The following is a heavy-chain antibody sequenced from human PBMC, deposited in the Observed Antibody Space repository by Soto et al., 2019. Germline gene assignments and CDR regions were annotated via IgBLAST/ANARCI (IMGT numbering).Heavy chain of an antibody. CDR2: IWYDGFNK. CDR1: GFTFSTYG. CDR3: ARTYNDRSGYYYFDY. V-gene: IGHV3-33*01. D-gene: IGHD3-22*01. J-gene: IGHJ4*02. Sequence: QVQLVESGGGVVQPGRSLRLSCAASGFTFSTYGMHWVRQAPGKGLEWVAIIWYDGFNKYYADSVKGRFTISRDDSKNTLYLQMNSLRAEDTAVYYCARTYNDRSGYYYFDYWGQGTLVTVSS.